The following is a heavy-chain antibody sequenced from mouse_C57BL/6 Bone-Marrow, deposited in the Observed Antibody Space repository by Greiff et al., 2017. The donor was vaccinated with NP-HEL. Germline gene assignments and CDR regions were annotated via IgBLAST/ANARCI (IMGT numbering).Heavy chain of an antibody. CDR1: GFNIKDDY. D-gene: IGHD1-1*01. CDR3: TAVYYGSSLYAMDY. V-gene: IGHV14-4*01. J-gene: IGHJ4*01. Sequence: VQLQQSGAELVRPGASVKLSCTASGFNIKDDYMHWVKQRPEQGLEWIGWIDPENGDTEYASKFQGKATITADTSSNTAYLQLSSLTSEDTAVYYCTAVYYGSSLYAMDYWGQGTSVTVSS. CDR2: IDPENGDT.